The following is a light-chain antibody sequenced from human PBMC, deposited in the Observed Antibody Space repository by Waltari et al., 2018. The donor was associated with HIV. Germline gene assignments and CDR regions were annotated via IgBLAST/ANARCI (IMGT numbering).Light chain of an antibody. Sequence: QSALTQPASVSGSPGQSITISCTGTSSDVGGYNYFSWYQQHPGKAPKLMIYDVTKRPSGVSNRFSGSKSGNTASLTISGLQAEDEADYYCSSYTSTSTGVIVGGTKLTVL. J-gene: IGLJ2*01. CDR2: DVT. V-gene: IGLV2-14*03. CDR3: SSYTSTSTGV. CDR1: SSDVGGYNY.